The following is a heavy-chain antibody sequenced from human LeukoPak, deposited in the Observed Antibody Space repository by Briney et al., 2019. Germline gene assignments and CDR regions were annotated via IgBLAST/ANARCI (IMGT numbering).Heavy chain of an antibody. CDR2: IKQDGSEK. CDR3: ASGVAFDY. D-gene: IGHD2-21*01. V-gene: IGHV3-7*01. J-gene: IGHJ4*02. CDR1: GFFFSTYW. Sequence: GGSLRLSCTTSGFFFSTYWMNWVRQAPGKGLEWVAAIKQDGSEKYYVDSAKGRFTISRGNAKNSLYLQMNRLRVEDTALYYCASGVAFDYWGQGTLVTVSS.